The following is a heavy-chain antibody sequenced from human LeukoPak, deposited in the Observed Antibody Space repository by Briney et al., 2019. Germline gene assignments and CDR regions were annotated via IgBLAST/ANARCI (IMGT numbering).Heavy chain of an antibody. Sequence: GGSLRLSCAASGFTFSSYWMSWVRQAPGKGLEWVANIKQDGSEKYYVDSVKGRFTISRDNAKNSLYLQMNSLRAEDTAVYYCARLTTVTTHNWFDPWGPGTLVTVSS. V-gene: IGHV3-7*01. D-gene: IGHD4-17*01. CDR1: GFTFSSYW. J-gene: IGHJ5*02. CDR3: ARLTTVTTHNWFDP. CDR2: IKQDGSEK.